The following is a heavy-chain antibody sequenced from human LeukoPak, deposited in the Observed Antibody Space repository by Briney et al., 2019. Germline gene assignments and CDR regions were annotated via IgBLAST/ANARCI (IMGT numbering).Heavy chain of an antibody. CDR3: ARAPLYGGDPDY. CDR2: IYTSGST. Sequence: PSETLSLTCTVSGGSISSGSYYWSWIRQPAGKGLEWIGRIYTSGSTNYNPSLKSRVTISVDTSKNQFSLKLSSVTAADTAVYYCARAPLYGGDPDYWGQGTLVTVSS. D-gene: IGHD2-21*01. CDR1: GGSISSGSYY. V-gene: IGHV4-61*02. J-gene: IGHJ4*02.